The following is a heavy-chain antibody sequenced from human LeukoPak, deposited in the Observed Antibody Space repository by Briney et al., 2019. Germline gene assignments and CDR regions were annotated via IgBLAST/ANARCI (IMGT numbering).Heavy chain of an antibody. V-gene: IGHV3-23*01. CDR3: AKGLLRTYFSDSSGHTPETPNYFDS. J-gene: IGHJ4*02. CDR1: GFTFRRHA. D-gene: IGHD3-22*01. Sequence: PGGSLRLSCAAFGFTFRRHAMSWVRQTPGKGLEWVSDNSDRGVSGGATKYADSVRGRFTISRDNSRNMMYLQMNSLRAEDTAVYYCAKGLLRTYFSDSSGHTPETPNYFDSWGQGTLVTVSS. CDR2: NSDRGVSGGAT.